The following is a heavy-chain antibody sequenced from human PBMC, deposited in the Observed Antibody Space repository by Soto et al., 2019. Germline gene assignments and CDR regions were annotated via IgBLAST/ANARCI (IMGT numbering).Heavy chain of an antibody. V-gene: IGHV3-33*01. D-gene: IGHD2-8*01. Sequence: QVQLVESGGGVVQPERSLRLSCAASGFTFSSYSMHWVRQAPGKGLEWVAVIWYDGSNNYYTDSVKGRFTISRDNSKNTLYLQMNSLRAEDTAVYYCARGSRSVFDFDYWGQGTLVTVSS. CDR3: ARGSRSVFDFDY. J-gene: IGHJ4*02. CDR2: IWYDGSNN. CDR1: GFTFSSYS.